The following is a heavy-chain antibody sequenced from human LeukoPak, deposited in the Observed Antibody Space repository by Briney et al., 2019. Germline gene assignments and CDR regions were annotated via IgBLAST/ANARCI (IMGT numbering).Heavy chain of an antibody. CDR3: ARGYCSGGSCYSRGDAFDI. Sequence: GASVKVSCKASGYTFTSYDINWVRQATGQGLEWMGWMNPNSGNTGYAQKFQGRVTMTRNTSISTAYMELSSLRSEDTAVYYCARGYCSGGSCYSRGDAFDIWAKGQWSPSLQ. CDR2: MNPNSGNT. V-gene: IGHV1-8*01. CDR1: GYTFTSYD. D-gene: IGHD2-15*01. J-gene: IGHJ3*02.